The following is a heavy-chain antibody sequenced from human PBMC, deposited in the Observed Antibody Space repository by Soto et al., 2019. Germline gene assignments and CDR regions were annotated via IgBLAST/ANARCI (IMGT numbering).Heavy chain of an antibody. J-gene: IGHJ6*02. Sequence: ASVKVSCKASGYTFTGYYMHWVRQAPGQGLEWMGWINPNSGGTDYAQKFQGWVTMTRDTSISTAYMELSRLRSDDTAVYYCARGDTAMANYYYSGMDVWGQGTTVTVSS. CDR2: INPNSGGT. V-gene: IGHV1-2*04. D-gene: IGHD5-18*01. CDR1: GYTFTGYY. CDR3: ARGDTAMANYYYSGMDV.